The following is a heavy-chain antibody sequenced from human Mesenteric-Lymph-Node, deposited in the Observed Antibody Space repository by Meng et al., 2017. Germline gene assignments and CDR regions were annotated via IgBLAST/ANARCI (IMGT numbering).Heavy chain of an antibody. J-gene: IGHJ5*02. Sequence: ASVKVSCKASGYTFTSYYMHWLRQAPGQGLEYMGIISPSGGETSYAQKFQGRVTMTRDTSASTAYMELSSLRYEDTAVYYCAKDYLGGYSCSWPNTWGQGTLVTVSS. CDR1: GYTFTSYY. CDR2: ISPSGGET. CDR3: AKDYLGGYSCSWPNT. V-gene: IGHV1-46*01. D-gene: IGHD6-13*01.